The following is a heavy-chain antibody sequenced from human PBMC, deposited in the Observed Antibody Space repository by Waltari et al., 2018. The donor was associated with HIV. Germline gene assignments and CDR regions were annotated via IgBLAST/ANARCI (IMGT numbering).Heavy chain of an antibody. Sequence: QVQLQQWGAGLLKPSETLSLTCAVYGGSFSGYYWSWIRQPPGKGLEWIGEINHSGSTNYNPSLKSRVTISVDTSKNQFSLKLSSVTAADTAVYYCARGLGIAARGDFDYWGQGTLVTVSS. V-gene: IGHV4-34*01. CDR3: ARGLGIAARGDFDY. CDR1: GGSFSGYY. CDR2: INHSGST. J-gene: IGHJ4*02. D-gene: IGHD6-6*01.